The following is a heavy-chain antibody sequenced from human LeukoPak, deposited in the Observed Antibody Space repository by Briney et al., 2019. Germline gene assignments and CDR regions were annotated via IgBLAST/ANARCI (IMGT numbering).Heavy chain of an antibody. CDR1: GYTFTSYD. CDR3: AKDYYRNGYNMFDP. V-gene: IGHV1-8*01. CDR2: MNPNSGNT. D-gene: IGHD5-24*01. J-gene: IGHJ5*02. Sequence: ASVKVSCKASGYTFTSYDINWVRQATGQGLEWMGWMNPNSGNTGYAQKFQGRVTMTRNTSISTAYMELSRLRSDDTAVYYCAKDYYRNGYNMFDPWGQGTLVTVSS.